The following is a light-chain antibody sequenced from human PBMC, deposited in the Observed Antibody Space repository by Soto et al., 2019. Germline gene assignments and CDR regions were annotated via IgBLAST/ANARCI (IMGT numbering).Light chain of an antibody. CDR2: DAS. CDR3: QQYNNWPLT. Sequence: EIVLPQSPDTLSVSPGERATHSCRASQSISRTLAWYQQKSGQPPRLLIYDASTRATGCPARFSGSGSGTEFTRTISSLQSEDFAVYYCQQYNNWPLTFGGGTKVDIK. V-gene: IGKV3D-15*01. CDR1: QSISRT. J-gene: IGKJ4*01.